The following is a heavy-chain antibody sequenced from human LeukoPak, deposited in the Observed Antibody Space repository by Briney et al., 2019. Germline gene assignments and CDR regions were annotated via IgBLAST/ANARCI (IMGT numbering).Heavy chain of an antibody. V-gene: IGHV1-2*02. Sequence: ASVKVSCKASGYTFTGYYMHWVRQAPGQGLEWMGWINPNSGGTNYAQKFQGRVTMTRDTSISTAYMELSRLRSDDTAVYYCARDQGEYYYGSGSSKNNWFDPWGQGTLVTVSS. D-gene: IGHD3-10*01. CDR3: ARDQGEYYYGSGSSKNNWFDP. CDR2: INPNSGGT. J-gene: IGHJ5*02. CDR1: GYTFTGYY.